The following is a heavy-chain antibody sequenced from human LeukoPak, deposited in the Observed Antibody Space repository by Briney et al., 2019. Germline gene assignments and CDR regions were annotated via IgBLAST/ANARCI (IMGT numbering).Heavy chain of an antibody. V-gene: IGHV3-7*01. CDR1: GFTFSSNW. Sequence: PGGSLRLSCAASGFTFSSNWMCRVRQDPGKGLEWVANINQDGSVKNYVDSVKGRFTISRDNAKNSLYLQMNSLRAEDTAVHYCVVTTRSYPFDYWGQGTLVTVSS. CDR2: INQDGSVK. D-gene: IGHD4-23*01. CDR3: VVTTRSYPFDY. J-gene: IGHJ4*02.